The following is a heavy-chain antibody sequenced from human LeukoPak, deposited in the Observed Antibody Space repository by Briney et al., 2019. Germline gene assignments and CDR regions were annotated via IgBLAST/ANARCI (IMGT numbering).Heavy chain of an antibody. CDR2: FDPEDGET. J-gene: IGHJ4*02. Sequence: ASVKVSCKVSGYTLTELSMHWVRQAPGKGLEWMGGFDPEDGETIYAQKFQGRVTMTEDTSTDTAYMELSSLRSEDTAVYYCATVAYYDSSGYYRPFDYWGQGTLVTVSS. CDR1: GYTLTELS. V-gene: IGHV1-24*01. D-gene: IGHD3-22*01. CDR3: ATVAYYDSSGYYRPFDY.